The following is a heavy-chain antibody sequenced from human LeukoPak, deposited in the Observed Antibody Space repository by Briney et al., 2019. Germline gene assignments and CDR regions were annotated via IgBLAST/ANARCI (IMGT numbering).Heavy chain of an antibody. J-gene: IGHJ4*02. D-gene: IGHD3-16*01. Sequence: GASLQISCKGSGSIFTSYWNGWVRQLPGKGLEWMGIIYPGDSDTRYSPSFQGQVTISADKSISTAYLQWSSLKASDTAMYYCARNDYNDGVDYWGQGTLVTVSS. V-gene: IGHV5-51*01. CDR2: IYPGDSDT. CDR3: ARNDYNDGVDY. CDR1: GSIFTSYW.